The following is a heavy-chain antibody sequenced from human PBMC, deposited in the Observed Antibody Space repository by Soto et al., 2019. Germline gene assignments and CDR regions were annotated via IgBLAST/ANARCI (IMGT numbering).Heavy chain of an antibody. CDR3: AAGFPQWERLQY. CDR1: GHTLSELF. D-gene: IGHD1-26*01. CDR2: FDPEEGNT. J-gene: IGHJ4*02. V-gene: IGHV1-24*01. Sequence: QVQLVQSGTEVKKPGASVKVSCKVSGHTLSELFVHWVRQAPGKGLEWLGGFDPEEGNTVYAHNFQGRVTMTDDSSTDTAYLELSSLRSADTAVYYCAAGFPQWERLQYWGQGTLFTVSS.